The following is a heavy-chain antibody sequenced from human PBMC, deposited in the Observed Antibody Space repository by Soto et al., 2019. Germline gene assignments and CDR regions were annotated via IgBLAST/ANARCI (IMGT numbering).Heavy chain of an antibody. Sequence: EVQLLESGGHLVHPGGSLRLSCAASGFSFSSYAMNWVRQAPGKGLEWVSAISGSGSSTYYADSVKGRFTISRDNSKNTLYLQMNSLGVEDTALYYCAKTKECSNASCYYYYYYGMDVWGQGTTVTVSS. J-gene: IGHJ6*02. D-gene: IGHD2-2*01. V-gene: IGHV3-23*01. CDR3: AKTKECSNASCYYYYYYGMDV. CDR1: GFSFSSYA. CDR2: ISGSGSST.